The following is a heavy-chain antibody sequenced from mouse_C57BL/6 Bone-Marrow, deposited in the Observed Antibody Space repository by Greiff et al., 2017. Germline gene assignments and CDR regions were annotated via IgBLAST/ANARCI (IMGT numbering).Heavy chain of an antibody. CDR3: AREGVYYDYDAFDY. CDR1: GYTFTSYW. V-gene: IGHV1-55*01. J-gene: IGHJ2*01. D-gene: IGHD2-4*01. CDR2: IYPGSGST. Sequence: QVQLQQSGAELVKPGASVKMSCKASGYTFTSYWLTWVKQRPGQGLEWIGDIYPGSGSTNYNEKFKSKATLTVDTSSSTAYMQLSSLTSEDSAVYYCAREGVYYDYDAFDYWGQGTTLTVAS.